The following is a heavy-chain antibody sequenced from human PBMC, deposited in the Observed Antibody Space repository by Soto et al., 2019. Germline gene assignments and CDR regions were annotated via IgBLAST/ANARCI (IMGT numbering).Heavy chain of an antibody. Sequence: PSETLSLTCTVSGGSISSYYWSWIRQPPGKGLEWIGEINHSGSTNYNPSLKSRVTISVDTSKNQFSLKLSSVTAADTAVYYCARPHCSSTSCYHPYGAFDIWGQGTMVTVSS. D-gene: IGHD2-2*01. CDR1: GGSISSYY. V-gene: IGHV4-34*01. CDR2: INHSGST. J-gene: IGHJ3*02. CDR3: ARPHCSSTSCYHPYGAFDI.